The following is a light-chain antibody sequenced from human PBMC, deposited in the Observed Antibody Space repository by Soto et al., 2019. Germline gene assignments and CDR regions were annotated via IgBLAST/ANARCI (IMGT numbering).Light chain of an antibody. Sequence: DIQISQSPSRLSASIGDSVTITCRASQSIHRWLAWYQQKPGRAPKLLIYDASSLQSGVPSRFSGSGSGTEFALTITSLQPDDFATYHCQEYNTYSWALGQGTKVDIK. J-gene: IGKJ1*01. CDR2: DAS. V-gene: IGKV1-5*01. CDR1: QSIHRW. CDR3: QEYNTYSWA.